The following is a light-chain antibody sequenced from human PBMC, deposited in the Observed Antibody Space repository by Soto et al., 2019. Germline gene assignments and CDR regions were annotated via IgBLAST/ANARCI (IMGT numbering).Light chain of an antibody. J-gene: IGKJ2*01. Sequence: EIVLTQSPGTLSSSPGERATLSCRASQSVGSRYIAWYQQKPGQATRPLIYGASSRATGIPDRFSGGGSGTDFTLTISRLEPEDFAVYYCQQYGGSPPYTFGQGTKLDIK. CDR1: QSVGSRY. V-gene: IGKV3-20*01. CDR2: GAS. CDR3: QQYGGSPPYT.